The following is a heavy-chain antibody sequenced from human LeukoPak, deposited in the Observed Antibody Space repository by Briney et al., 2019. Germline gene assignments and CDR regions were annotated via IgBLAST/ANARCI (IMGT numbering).Heavy chain of an antibody. CDR3: ATSITTPGAFDI. J-gene: IGHJ4*02. V-gene: IGHV3-15*04. CDR1: GFTFSSYW. CDR2: IVSETVGGRT. D-gene: IGHD1-1*01. Sequence: GGSLRLSCEVSGFTFSSYWMNWVRQAPGKGLEWVARIVSETVGGRTDYAASVKGRFTISRDDSKSTLFLQMSSLKIEDTAVYYCATSITTPGAFDIWGQGVLVAVSS.